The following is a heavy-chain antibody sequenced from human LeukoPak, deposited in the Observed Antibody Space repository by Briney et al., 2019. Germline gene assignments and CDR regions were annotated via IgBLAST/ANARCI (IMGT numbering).Heavy chain of an antibody. CDR3: ARASRPLGYSYGVGFDY. V-gene: IGHV1-2*02. CDR2: INPNSGGT. J-gene: IGHJ4*02. D-gene: IGHD5-18*01. CDR1: GYTFTGYY. Sequence: GASVKVPCKASGYTFTGYYMHWVRQAPGQGLEWMGWINPNSGGTNYAQKFQGRVTMTRDTSISTAYMELSRLRSDDTAVYYCARASRPLGYSYGVGFDYWGQGTLVTVSS.